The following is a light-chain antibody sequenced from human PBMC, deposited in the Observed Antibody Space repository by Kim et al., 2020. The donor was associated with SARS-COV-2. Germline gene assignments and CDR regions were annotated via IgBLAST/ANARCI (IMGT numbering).Light chain of an antibody. CDR1: RDIFTH. Sequence: DIQMTQSPSSLSASVGDRVTIPCRASRDIFTHVAWFQHKPGKAPKPLIYAASILQSGVPAKFSGSGSGTDFSPTISSLQPEDFGTYYCQQYYSVPNTFGGGTKLDIK. CDR3: QQYYSVPNT. V-gene: IGKV1-16*02. CDR2: AAS. J-gene: IGKJ4*01.